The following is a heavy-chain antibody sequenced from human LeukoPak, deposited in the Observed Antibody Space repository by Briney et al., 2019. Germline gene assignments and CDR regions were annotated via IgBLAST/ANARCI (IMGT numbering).Heavy chain of an antibody. D-gene: IGHD3-3*01. V-gene: IGHV1-18*01. CDR1: GYTFTTYG. CDR2: ISAYNDNT. J-gene: IGHJ4*02. CDR3: ARGSQYYDFWSGYSHFDY. Sequence: GAAEKVSCKASGYTFTTYGISWVRQAPGQGLEWMGCISAYNDNTHYALKLQGRVTMTPDTSTTTAYMELRSLRSDDTAVYYCARGSQYYDFWSGYSHFDYWGQGTLVTVSS.